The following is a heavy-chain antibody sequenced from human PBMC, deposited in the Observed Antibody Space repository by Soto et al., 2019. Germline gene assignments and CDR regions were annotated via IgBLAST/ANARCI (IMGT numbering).Heavy chain of an antibody. D-gene: IGHD6-19*01. J-gene: IGHJ6*02. V-gene: IGHV4-59*01. Sequence: KPSETLSLTCTVSGGSISSYYWSWIRQPPGKGLEWIGYIYYSGSTNYNPSLKSRVTISVDTSKNQFSLKLSSVTAADTAVYYCARFWYSSGWYSFGLGGTDVWGQGTTVTVSS. CDR3: ARFWYSSGWYSFGLGGTDV. CDR1: GGSISSYY. CDR2: IYYSGST.